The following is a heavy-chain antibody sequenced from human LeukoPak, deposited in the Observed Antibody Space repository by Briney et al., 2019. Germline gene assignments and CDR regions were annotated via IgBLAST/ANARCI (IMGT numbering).Heavy chain of an antibody. V-gene: IGHV1-46*01. Sequence: ASVKVSCKASGYTFTGYYMHWVRQAPGQGLEWMGIINPSGGGTSYAQKFQGRVTMTRDTSTSTVYMEVSSLRSEDTAVYYCAREFSGYIDFWGHGTLVTVSS. CDR3: AREFSGYIDF. J-gene: IGHJ4*01. CDR2: INPSGGGT. D-gene: IGHD1-26*01. CDR1: GYTFTGYY.